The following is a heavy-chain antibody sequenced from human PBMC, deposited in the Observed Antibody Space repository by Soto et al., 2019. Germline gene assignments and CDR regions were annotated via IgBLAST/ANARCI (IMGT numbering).Heavy chain of an antibody. CDR2: ISDSGGST. D-gene: IGHD6-19*01. CDR1: GFTFSIYS. CDR3: AKDPSSGWPHDAFDI. Sequence: GGSLRLSCAASGFTFSIYSMGWVRQAPGKGLEWVSAISDSGGSTYYADSVKGRFTISRDNSKNTLYLQMNSLRAGDTALYYCAKDPSSGWPHDAFDIWGQGTMVTVSS. V-gene: IGHV3-23*01. J-gene: IGHJ3*02.